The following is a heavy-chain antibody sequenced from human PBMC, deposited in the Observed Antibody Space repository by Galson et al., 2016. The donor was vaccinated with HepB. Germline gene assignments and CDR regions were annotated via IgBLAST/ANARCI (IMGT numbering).Heavy chain of an antibody. CDR2: IIPIFGPA. Sequence: SVKVSCKAYGGTLSNYAISWVRQAPGQGLEWMGGIIPIFGPAQYAQKFQGRVTISADDSTGTSYMELSSLKSEDTAVYYCASERDRTWDGHAFDIWGQGTMVIVSS. CDR3: ASERDRTWDGHAFDI. J-gene: IGHJ3*02. V-gene: IGHV1-69*13. D-gene: IGHD1-26*01. CDR1: GGTLSNYA.